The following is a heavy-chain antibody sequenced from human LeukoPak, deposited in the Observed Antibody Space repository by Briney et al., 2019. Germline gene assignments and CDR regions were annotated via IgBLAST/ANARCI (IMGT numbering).Heavy chain of an antibody. CDR3: ARDYDFWSGHPSFDY. D-gene: IGHD3-3*01. CDR2: ISSSSSYI. Sequence: VGSLRLSCAASGFTFSSYSMNWVRQAPGKGLEWVSSISSSSSYIYYADSVKGRFTISRDNAKNSLYLQMNSLRAEDTAVYYCARDYDFWSGHPSFDYWGQGTLVTVSS. J-gene: IGHJ4*02. V-gene: IGHV3-21*01. CDR1: GFTFSSYS.